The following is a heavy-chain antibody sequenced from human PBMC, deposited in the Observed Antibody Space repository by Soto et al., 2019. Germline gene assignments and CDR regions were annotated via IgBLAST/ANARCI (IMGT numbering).Heavy chain of an antibody. Sequence: SETLSLTCTVSGDSISSYYWSWIRQPPGKGLEWIGYIEYSGSTNYNPSLRSRVTISKDTSKNQFSLKLTSVTAADTAVYYCARAFTFPTHWFDPWGQGTLVTVSS. D-gene: IGHD3-10*01. J-gene: IGHJ5*02. CDR3: ARAFTFPTHWFDP. CDR1: GDSISSYY. V-gene: IGHV4-59*01. CDR2: IEYSGST.